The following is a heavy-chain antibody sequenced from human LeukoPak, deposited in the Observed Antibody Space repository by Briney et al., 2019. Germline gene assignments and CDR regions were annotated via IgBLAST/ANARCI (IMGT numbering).Heavy chain of an antibody. V-gene: IGHV3-7*01. CDR1: GFSFSSYW. CDR3: ARLAYCGGDCRGDAFDI. D-gene: IGHD2-21*02. J-gene: IGHJ3*02. Sequence: GGSLRLSCEGSGFSFSSYWMTWVRQLPGKGPEWVANIRQDESERYFADSVKGRFTISRDNAKNSLYLQMNSLRAEDTAVYYCARLAYCGGDCRGDAFDIWGQGTMVTVSS. CDR2: IRQDESER.